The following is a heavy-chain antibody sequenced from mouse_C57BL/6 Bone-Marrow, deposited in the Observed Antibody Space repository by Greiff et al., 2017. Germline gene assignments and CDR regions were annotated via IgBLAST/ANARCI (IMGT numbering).Heavy chain of an antibody. CDR3: ARRITTVGGYAMDY. J-gene: IGHJ4*01. V-gene: IGHV1-69*01. CDR2: IDPSVSYT. Sequence: QVQLQQPGADLVMPGASVKLSCKASGYTFTSSWMHWGRQRPGQGLEGIGEIDPSVSYTTYNQKFKGKSTLTLDKSSSTAYMQLSSLTSEDSAVYYCARRITTVGGYAMDYWGQGTSVTVSS. D-gene: IGHD1-1*01. CDR1: GYTFTSSW.